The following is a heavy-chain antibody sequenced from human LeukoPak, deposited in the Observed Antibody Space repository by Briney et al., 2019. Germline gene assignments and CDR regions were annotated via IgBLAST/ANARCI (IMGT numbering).Heavy chain of an antibody. J-gene: IGHJ1*01. CDR3: VRLDSSGYYYGVQY. CDR1: GYSFTNYW. V-gene: IGHV5-51*01. D-gene: IGHD3-22*01. CDR2: ILPGDPDI. Sequence: GESLKISCKASGYSFTNYWIGWVRQVPGKGLEWMGIILPGDPDIRYSPSFEGQVAISDDKSIRTAYLEWSSLKASDTAMFYCVRLDSSGYYYGVQYWGQGTLVTVSS.